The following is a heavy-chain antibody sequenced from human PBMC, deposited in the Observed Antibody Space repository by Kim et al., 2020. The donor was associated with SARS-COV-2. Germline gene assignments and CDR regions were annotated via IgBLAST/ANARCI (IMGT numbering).Heavy chain of an antibody. Sequence: SETLSLTCTVSGGSISSGDYYWSWIRQPPGKGLEWIGYIYYSGSTYYNPSLKSRVTISVDTSKNQFSLKLSSVTAADTAVYYCASETHGDYPRDWYFDLWGRGTLVTVSS. J-gene: IGHJ2*01. CDR2: IYYSGST. D-gene: IGHD4-17*01. CDR1: GGSISSGDYY. V-gene: IGHV4-30-4*01. CDR3: ASETHGDYPRDWYFDL.